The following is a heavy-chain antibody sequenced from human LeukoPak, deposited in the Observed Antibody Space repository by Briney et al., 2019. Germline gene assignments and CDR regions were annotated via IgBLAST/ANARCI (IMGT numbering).Heavy chain of an antibody. J-gene: IGHJ4*02. CDR2: ISWNSGSI. CDR1: GFTFDDYA. D-gene: IGHD1-26*01. V-gene: IGHV3-9*03. Sequence: PGGSLRLSCAASGFTFDDYAMHWVRQAPGKGLEWDSGISWNSGSIGYADSVKGRFTISRDSAKNSLYLQMNSLRAEDMALYYCAKDIYSGSYSLPDYWGQGTLVTVSS. CDR3: AKDIYSGSYSLPDY.